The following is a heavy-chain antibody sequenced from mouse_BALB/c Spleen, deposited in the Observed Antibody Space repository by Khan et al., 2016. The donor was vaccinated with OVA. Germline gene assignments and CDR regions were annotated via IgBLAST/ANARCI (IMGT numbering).Heavy chain of an antibody. CDR3: ASELGRYYAMDD. V-gene: IGHV3-2*02. J-gene: IGHJ4*01. D-gene: IGHD4-1*01. CDR2: ISNSGST. Sequence: EVQLQESGPGLVKPSQSLSLTCTVTGYSITRDYAWNWIRQFPGNKLEWMGYISNSGSTSYNPSLKSRISITRDTSKNQFFLQLNSGTTEGTATYYCASELGRYYAMDDWGQGTAVTVSS. CDR1: GYSITRDYA.